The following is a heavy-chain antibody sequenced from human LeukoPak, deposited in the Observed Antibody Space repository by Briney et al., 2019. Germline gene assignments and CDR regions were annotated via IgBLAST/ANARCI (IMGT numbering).Heavy chain of an antibody. CDR2: ISYDGNNK. CDR3: ARLPGYCSSNSCYKMTIPFDY. Sequence: GGSLRLSCAASGFTFSSYSMHWVRQAPGKGLEWVAVISYDGNNKYDADSVKGRFTISRDNSKNTLYLQMNSLRAEDTAVYYCARLPGYCSSNSCYKMTIPFDYWGQGTLVTVSS. J-gene: IGHJ4*02. V-gene: IGHV3-30-3*01. D-gene: IGHD2-2*02. CDR1: GFTFSSYS.